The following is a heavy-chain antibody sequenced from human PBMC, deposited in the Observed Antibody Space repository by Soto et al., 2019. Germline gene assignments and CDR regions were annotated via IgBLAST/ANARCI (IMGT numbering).Heavy chain of an antibody. CDR1: GGSISSYY. J-gene: IGHJ6*03. V-gene: IGHV4-59*08. CDR3: ARLSPDFWSGSGLDYYYYYMDV. Sequence: QVQLQESGPGLVKPSETLSLTCTVSGGSISSYYWSWIRQPPGKGLEWIGYIYYSGSTNYNPSLKSRLTLAVDTSKNQFSLKLSSVTAADTAVYYCARLSPDFWSGSGLDYYYYYMDVWCKGTTVTVSS. CDR2: IYYSGST. D-gene: IGHD3-3*01.